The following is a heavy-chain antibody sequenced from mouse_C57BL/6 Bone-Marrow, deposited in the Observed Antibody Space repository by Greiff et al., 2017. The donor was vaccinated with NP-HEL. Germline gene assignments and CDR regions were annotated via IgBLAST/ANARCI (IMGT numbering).Heavy chain of an antibody. J-gene: IGHJ4*01. CDR3: ANTDYYGSSLYYAMDY. CDR2: IWRGGST. Sequence: QVQLKQSGPGLVQPSQSLSITCTVSGFSLTSYGVHWVRQSPGKGLEWLGVIWRGGSTDYNAAFMSRLSITKDNSKSQVFFKMNSLQADDTAIYYGANTDYYGSSLYYAMDYWGQGTSVTVSS. CDR1: GFSLTSYG. D-gene: IGHD1-1*01. V-gene: IGHV2-5*01.